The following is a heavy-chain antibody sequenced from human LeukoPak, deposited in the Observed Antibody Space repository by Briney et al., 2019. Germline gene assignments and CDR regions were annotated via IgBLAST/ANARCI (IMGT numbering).Heavy chain of an antibody. D-gene: IGHD1-1*01. CDR3: ARDRRDGNYYMVV. CDR2: IYGGGST. J-gene: IGHJ6*03. Sequence: GGSLRLSCAASGFTVSNNYMSWVRQAPGKGLEWVSVIYGGGSTSYADSVKGRFTISRDNSKNTLYLQMNSLRVDDTGVYYCARDRRDGNYYMVVWGKVTTVIVSS. CDR1: GFTVSNNY. V-gene: IGHV3-53*01.